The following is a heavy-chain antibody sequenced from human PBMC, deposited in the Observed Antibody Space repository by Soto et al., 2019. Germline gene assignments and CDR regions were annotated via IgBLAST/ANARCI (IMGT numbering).Heavy chain of an antibody. J-gene: IGHJ4*02. D-gene: IGHD3-10*01. Sequence: EVQLLESGGGLVQPGGSLRLSCAASGFTFSSYAMSWVRQAPGKGLEWVSGVSGSGGGTYYADSVKGRVTISRDNSKNTLDLQRNSLRGDGTAVYYCARGGGGFGELVGFDYWGQGTLVTVSS. CDR1: GFTFSSYA. V-gene: IGHV3-23*01. CDR2: VSGSGGGT. CDR3: ARGGGGFGELVGFDY.